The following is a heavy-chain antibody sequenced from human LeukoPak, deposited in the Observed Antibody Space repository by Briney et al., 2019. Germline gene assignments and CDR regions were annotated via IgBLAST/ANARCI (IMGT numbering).Heavy chain of an antibody. J-gene: IGHJ4*02. V-gene: IGHV3-49*04. Sequence: GGSLRLSCTASGFTFGDYAMSWVRQAPGKGLEWVGFIRSKAYGGTTEYAASVKGRFTISRDDSKSIAYLQMNSLKTEDTAVYYCTKGAVAGTGWSDFWGQGTLVTVSS. D-gene: IGHD6-19*01. CDR1: GFTFGDYA. CDR3: TKGAVAGTGWSDF. CDR2: IRSKAYGGTT.